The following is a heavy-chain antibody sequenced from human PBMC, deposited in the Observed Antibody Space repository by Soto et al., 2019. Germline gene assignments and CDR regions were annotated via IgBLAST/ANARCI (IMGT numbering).Heavy chain of an antibody. CDR1: GGTFSSYA. Sequence: QVQLVQSGAEVKKPGSSVKVSCKASGGTFSSYAISWVRQAPGQGLEWMGGIIPIFGTANYAQKFQGRVTITADESTSTAYMELSSLRSEDTAVYYCARGISSRGYSGYRRDSTGFDPWGQGTLVTVSS. V-gene: IGHV1-69*01. J-gene: IGHJ5*02. D-gene: IGHD5-12*01. CDR2: IIPIFGTA. CDR3: ARGISSRGYSGYRRDSTGFDP.